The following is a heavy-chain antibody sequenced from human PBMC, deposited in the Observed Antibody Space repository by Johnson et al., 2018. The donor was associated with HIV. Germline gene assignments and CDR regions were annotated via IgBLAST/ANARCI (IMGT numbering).Heavy chain of an antibody. V-gene: IGHV3-NL1*01. CDR1: GFTFSSYA. Sequence: QEKLVESGGGVVQPGRSLRLSCAASGFTFSSYAMHWVRQAPGKGLEWVFAIYSGGSTYYADSVKGRFTISRDNAKNSLYLQMNSLRAEDTAVYYCAREGFVVLPAAMRLFAFDIWGQGTMVTVSS. CDR2: IYSGGST. D-gene: IGHD2-2*01. CDR3: AREGFVVLPAAMRLFAFDI. J-gene: IGHJ3*02.